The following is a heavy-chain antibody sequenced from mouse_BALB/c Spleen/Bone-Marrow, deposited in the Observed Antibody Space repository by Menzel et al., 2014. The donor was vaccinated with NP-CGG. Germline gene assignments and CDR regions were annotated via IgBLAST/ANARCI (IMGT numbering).Heavy chain of an antibody. CDR3: ARRSAATYYFDY. CDR2: ISNGGGST. J-gene: IGHJ2*01. Sequence: EVHLVESGGGLVQPGGSLKLSCAASGFTFSSYTMSWVRQTPEKRLELVAYISNGGGSTYYPDTVKGRFTISRDNAKNTLYLQMSSLKSEDTAMYYCARRSAATYYFDYWGQGTTLTVSS. CDR1: GFTFSSYT. D-gene: IGHD1-2*01. V-gene: IGHV5-12-2*01.